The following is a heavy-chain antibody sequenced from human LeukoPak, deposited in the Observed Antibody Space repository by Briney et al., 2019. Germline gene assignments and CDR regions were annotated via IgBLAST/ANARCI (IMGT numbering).Heavy chain of an antibody. V-gene: IGHV4-34*12. J-gene: IGHJ5*02. Sequence: PSETLSLTCAVHGYSLTNHYWIWIRQPPGKGLEWIAEVLHTGSTNCNPSFKSRVTVSVATSKNQFFLNLTSVTAADTAVYYCARGPAAAHPWGRGILVTVSS. CDR1: GYSLTNHY. CDR2: VLHTGST. CDR3: ARGPAAAHP. D-gene: IGHD6-13*01.